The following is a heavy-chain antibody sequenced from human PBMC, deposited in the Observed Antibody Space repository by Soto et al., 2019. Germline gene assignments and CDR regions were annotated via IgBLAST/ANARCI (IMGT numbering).Heavy chain of an antibody. V-gene: IGHV4-31*03. CDR1: GDSISSGGYF. D-gene: IGHD3-3*01. Sequence: LSLTCTVSGDSISSGGYFWSWIRQHPGKGLEWIGYIYYSGSTYYNPSLKSRVTISADTSKNQFSLNLISVTAADTAVYYCVRDAGSYDHLDYMDVWSKGTTVTVSS. J-gene: IGHJ6*03. CDR2: IYYSGST. CDR3: VRDAGSYDHLDYMDV.